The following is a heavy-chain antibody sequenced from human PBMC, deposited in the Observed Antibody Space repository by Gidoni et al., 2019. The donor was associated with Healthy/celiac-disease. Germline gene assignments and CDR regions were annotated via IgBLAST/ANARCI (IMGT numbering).Heavy chain of an antibody. J-gene: IGHJ6*02. D-gene: IGHD3-16*01. CDR3: AKDPWGYYGMDV. Sequence: EVQLLESGGGLLQPGGSLSLSCPASAFPFSSYAMSWVRQAPGKGLAWVSAISGSGGSTYYADSVKGRFTISRDNSKNTLYLQMNSLRAEDTAVYYCAKDPWGYYGMDVWGQGTTVTVSS. V-gene: IGHV3-23*01. CDR2: ISGSGGST. CDR1: AFPFSSYA.